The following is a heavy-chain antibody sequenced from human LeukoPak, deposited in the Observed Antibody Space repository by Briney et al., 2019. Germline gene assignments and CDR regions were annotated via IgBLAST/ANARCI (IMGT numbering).Heavy chain of an antibody. CDR1: GGSISSSSYY. J-gene: IGHJ3*02. V-gene: IGHV4-39*01. CDR2: IYYSGST. Sequence: PSETLSLTCTVSGGSISSSSYYWGWIRQPPGKGLEWIGSIYYSGSTYYNPSLKSRVTISVDTSKNQFSLKLSSVTAADTAVYYCAREGPPGLWLADAFDIWGQGTMVTVSS. D-gene: IGHD6-19*01. CDR3: AREGPPGLWLADAFDI.